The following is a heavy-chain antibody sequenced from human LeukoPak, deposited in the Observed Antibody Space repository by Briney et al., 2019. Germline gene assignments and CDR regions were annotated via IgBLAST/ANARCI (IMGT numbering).Heavy chain of an antibody. V-gene: IGHV3-7*05. CDR3: AREGREGYNYPALDF. CDR2: IKHDGIEK. Sequence: GGSLRLSCVASGFSFGSYWMAWVRQAPGKGLEGVANIKHDGIEKYHVDSVKGRFTISRENTKNSLYLHMSSLRVEDTAVYYCAREGREGYNYPALDFWGQGILVTVSS. J-gene: IGHJ4*02. CDR1: GFSFGSYW. D-gene: IGHD5-24*01.